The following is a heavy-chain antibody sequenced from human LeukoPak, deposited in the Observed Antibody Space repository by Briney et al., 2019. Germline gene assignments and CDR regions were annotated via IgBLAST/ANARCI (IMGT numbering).Heavy chain of an antibody. CDR1: GYTFTSYA. CDR3: ARDFGGPSSTSSPSGGFDY. Sequence: GASVKVSCKASGYTFTSYAMHWVRQAPGQRLEWMGWINAGNGNTKYSQEFQGRVTMTRDMSTSTVYMELSSLRSEDTAVYYCARDFGGPSSTSSPSGGFDYWGQGTLVTVSS. CDR2: INAGNGNT. J-gene: IGHJ4*02. V-gene: IGHV1-3*03. D-gene: IGHD2-2*01.